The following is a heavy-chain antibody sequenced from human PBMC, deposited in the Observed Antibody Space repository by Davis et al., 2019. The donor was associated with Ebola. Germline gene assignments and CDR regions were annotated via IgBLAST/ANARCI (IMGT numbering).Heavy chain of an antibody. J-gene: IGHJ4*02. CDR1: GFIFSSYW. CDR3: TTYSTSSGGLEY. V-gene: IGHV3-7*01. D-gene: IGHD4-11*01. CDR2: IKQDGSAK. Sequence: GGSLRLSCAASGFIFSSYWMSWVRQAQGKGLEWVASIKQDGSAKHYVESVRGRFTISRDNAKNSLYLQMNSLRAEDTAAYHCTTYSTSSGGLEYWGQGTLVTVSS.